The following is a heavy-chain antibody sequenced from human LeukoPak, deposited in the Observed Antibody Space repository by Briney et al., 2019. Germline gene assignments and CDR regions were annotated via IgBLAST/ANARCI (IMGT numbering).Heavy chain of an antibody. J-gene: IGHJ4*02. V-gene: IGHV1-46*03. Sequence: ASVKVSCKASGYTLTSYYMQWVRQAPGQGLEWMGIINPSGGSTSYAEKFQGRVTMTRDTSTSTVYMELSSLRSEDTAVYYCSLRYCSGWLGYWGQGTLVTVSS. D-gene: IGHD6-19*01. CDR1: GYTLTSYY. CDR3: SLRYCSGWLGY. CDR2: INPSGGST.